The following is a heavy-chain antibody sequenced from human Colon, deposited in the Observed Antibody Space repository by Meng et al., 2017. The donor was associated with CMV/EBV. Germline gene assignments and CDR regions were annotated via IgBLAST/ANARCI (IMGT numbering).Heavy chain of an antibody. D-gene: IGHD2-21*01. CDR1: GGSISSTSYY. J-gene: IGHJ3*02. CDR3: ARDRPSEVVIALRGTFDI. V-gene: IGHV4-39*07. Sequence: SETLSLTCNVSGGSISSTSYYWAWIRQSPGKGLEWIGSVYYSGFTYYNPSLLSRVTVSIDRSKNQFSLRLSSVTAADTAVYHCARDRPSEVVIALRGTFDIWGQGTKVTVSS. CDR2: VYYSGFT.